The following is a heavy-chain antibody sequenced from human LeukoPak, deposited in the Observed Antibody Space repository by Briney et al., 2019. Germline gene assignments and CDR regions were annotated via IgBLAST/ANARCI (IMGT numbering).Heavy chain of an antibody. CDR2: IKQDGSEK. V-gene: IGHV3-7*01. D-gene: IGHD4-17*01. CDR1: GFTFSSYW. CDR3: ARDFLAISTVTIGYYYYYMDV. J-gene: IGHJ6*03. Sequence: PGGSLRLSCAASGFTFSSYWMSWVRQAPGKGLEWVANIKQDGSEKYYVDSVKGRFTISRDNAKNSLYLQMNSLRAEDTAVYYCARDFLAISTVTIGYYYYYMDVWGKGTTVTVSS.